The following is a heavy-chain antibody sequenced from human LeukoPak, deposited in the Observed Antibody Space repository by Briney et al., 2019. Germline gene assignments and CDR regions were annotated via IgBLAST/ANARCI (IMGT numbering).Heavy chain of an antibody. CDR3: ARVYRSSSGYCFDY. J-gene: IGHJ4*02. D-gene: IGHD6-6*01. CDR1: GFTFSSYW. V-gene: IGHV3-7*01. Sequence: PGGSLRLSCAASGFTFSSYWMSWVRQGPGKGLEWVANIKQDGSEKYYVDSVKGRFTISRDNAENPLYLQMNSLRADDTAVYYCARVYRSSSGYCFDYWAQGTLVTVSS. CDR2: IKQDGSEK.